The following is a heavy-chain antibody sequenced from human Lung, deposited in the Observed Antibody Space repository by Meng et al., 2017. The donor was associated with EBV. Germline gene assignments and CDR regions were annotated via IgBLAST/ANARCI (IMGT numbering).Heavy chain of an antibody. V-gene: IGHV2-5*02. CDR1: GFSLSISGVG. Sequence: QTTLKEPGPPPVKPNQTLTLTCTFSGFSLSISGVGVGWIRQPPGKALEWLALIYWDDDKRYSPSLKSRLTITKDTSKNQVVLTMTNMDPVDTATYYCTHRPMTSAYYYFDYWGQGTLVTVSS. CDR3: THRPMTSAYYYFDY. CDR2: IYWDDDK. D-gene: IGHD3-22*01. J-gene: IGHJ4*02.